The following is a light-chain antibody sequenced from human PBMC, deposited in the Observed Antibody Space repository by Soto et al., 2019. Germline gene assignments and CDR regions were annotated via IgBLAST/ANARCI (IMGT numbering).Light chain of an antibody. Sequence: EIVLTQSPSTLSLSPGERATLSCRASQSVSSYLAWYHQKPGQAPRLLIYDASNRATGIPARFSGSGSGTDFTLTISSLEPEDFAVYYCQQRSNWRSITFGQGTRLEIK. V-gene: IGKV3-11*01. CDR1: QSVSSY. CDR2: DAS. J-gene: IGKJ5*01. CDR3: QQRSNWRSIT.